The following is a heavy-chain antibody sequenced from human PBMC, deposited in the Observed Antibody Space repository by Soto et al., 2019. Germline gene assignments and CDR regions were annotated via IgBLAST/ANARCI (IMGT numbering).Heavy chain of an antibody. CDR2: ISGSGSGP. Sequence: EVQLFESGGGLVQPGGSLRLSCAASGFTFTNYDMSWVRQAPGKGLELVSFISGSGSGPYYADSVKGRFTISRDNAEITLYLQMNSLRVEDTAVHYCAKLQSWRALDYWGQGTLVTVSS. CDR3: AKLQSWRALDY. J-gene: IGHJ4*02. V-gene: IGHV3-23*01. CDR1: GFTFTNYD. D-gene: IGHD6-13*01.